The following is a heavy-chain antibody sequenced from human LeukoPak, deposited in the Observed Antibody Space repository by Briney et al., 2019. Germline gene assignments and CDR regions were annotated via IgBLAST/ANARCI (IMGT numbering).Heavy chain of an antibody. J-gene: IGHJ3*02. V-gene: IGHV3-30*18. Sequence: PGGSLRLSCEGSGFTTFRRLGMHWVRQSPGKGLEWVAVISYDGSKKDYADSVKGRFTLSRDNSKNTLYLQMNNLRTEDTAVYFCAKPSGYKGHSDPDVNSDAFDIWGQGTMVTVSS. CDR3: AKPSGYKGHSDPDVNSDAFDI. D-gene: IGHD1-14*01. CDR1: GFTTFRRLG. CDR2: ISYDGSKK.